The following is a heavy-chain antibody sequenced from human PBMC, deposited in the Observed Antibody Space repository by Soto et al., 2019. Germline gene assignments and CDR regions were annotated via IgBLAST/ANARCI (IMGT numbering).Heavy chain of an antibody. V-gene: IGHV4-59*01. J-gene: IGHJ4*02. D-gene: IGHD3-9*01. CDR2: VYYSGST. Sequence: SETLSLTCSVSNGSISTYYWTWVRQPPGKGLEWIGYVYYSGSTKYNPSLKSRVAMSVDTSKNQFSLELKSVTAADTATYYCVRGYVLTGSENWGKGNIVIISS. CDR1: NGSISTYY. CDR3: VRGYVLTGSEN.